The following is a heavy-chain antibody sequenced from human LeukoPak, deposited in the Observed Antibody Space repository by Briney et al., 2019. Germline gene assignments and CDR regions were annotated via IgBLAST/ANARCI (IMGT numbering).Heavy chain of an antibody. J-gene: IGHJ6*03. D-gene: IGHD6-19*01. V-gene: IGHV4-39*07. CDR1: GGSISNSFYH. CDR2: IFYRGNT. CDR3: ARGLSYSSGWYSYYYYMDV. Sequence: SETLSLTCNVSGGSISNSFYHWAWIRQPPGMGLEWIGRIFYRGNTYYNPSLKSRVTLSLDTSKNQFSLKLSSVTAADTAVYYCARGLSYSSGWYSYYYYMDVWGKGTTVTVSS.